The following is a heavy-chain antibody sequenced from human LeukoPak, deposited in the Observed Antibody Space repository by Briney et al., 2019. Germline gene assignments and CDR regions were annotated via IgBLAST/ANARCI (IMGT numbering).Heavy chain of an antibody. Sequence: GGSLRLSCAASGFTFSSYAMHWVRQAPGKGLEYVSAISSNGGSTYYANSVKGRFTISRDNSKNTLYLQMNSLRAEDTAVYYCARVEDGYNYRNDYWGQGTLVTVSS. CDR2: ISSNGGST. CDR3: ARVEDGYNYRNDY. V-gene: IGHV3-64*01. CDR1: GFTFSSYA. J-gene: IGHJ4*02. D-gene: IGHD5-24*01.